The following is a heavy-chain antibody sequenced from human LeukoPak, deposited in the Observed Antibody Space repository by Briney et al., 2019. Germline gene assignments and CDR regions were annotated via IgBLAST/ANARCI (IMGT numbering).Heavy chain of an antibody. CDR1: GFTFSNYA. V-gene: IGHV3-23*01. CDR2: ISVSIIST. J-gene: IGHJ4*02. CDR3: AKEEHSYGPWYFDY. Sequence: PGGSLRLSCAASGFTFSNYAMTWVRQAPGKGLEWVSGISVSIISTYYADSVKGRFTISRDNSKNTLYLQMNNLRAEDTAVYYCAKEEHSYGPWYFDYWGQGTLVTVSS. D-gene: IGHD5-18*01.